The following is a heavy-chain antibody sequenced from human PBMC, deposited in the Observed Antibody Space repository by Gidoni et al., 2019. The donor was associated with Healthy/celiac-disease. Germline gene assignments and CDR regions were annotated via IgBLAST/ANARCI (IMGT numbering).Heavy chain of an antibody. V-gene: IGHV4-59*01. CDR2: IYYSGST. D-gene: IGHD3-3*01. CDR3: AGSITIFGVVIAFGGMDV. Sequence: QVQLQESRPGLVKPSETLSLTCTVSGCSISSYYWSWIRQPPGKGLEWIGYIYYSGSTNYNPSLKSRVTISVDTSKNQFSLKLSSVTAADTAVYYCAGSITIFGVVIAFGGMDVWGQGTTVTVSS. CDR1: GCSISSYY. J-gene: IGHJ6*02.